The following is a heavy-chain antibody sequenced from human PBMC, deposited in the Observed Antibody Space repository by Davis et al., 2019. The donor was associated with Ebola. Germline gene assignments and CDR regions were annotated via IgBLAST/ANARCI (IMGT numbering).Heavy chain of an antibody. CDR3: ATRFPPYYYDSSRLGYYYGMDV. CDR1: GFTFSSYG. D-gene: IGHD3-22*01. V-gene: IGHV3-30*03. CDR2: ISYDGSNN. J-gene: IGHJ6*02. Sequence: PGRSLRLSCAASGFTFSSYGMHWVRQAPGKGLEWVAVISYDGSNNYYADSVKGRFTISRDNSTNTLYLQMNSLRAEDTAVYYCATRFPPYYYDSSRLGYYYGMDVWGQGTTVTVSS.